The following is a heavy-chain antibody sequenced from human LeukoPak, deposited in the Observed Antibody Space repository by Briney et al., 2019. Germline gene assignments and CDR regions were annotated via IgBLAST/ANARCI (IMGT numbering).Heavy chain of an antibody. CDR3: ARGITRNWFDP. V-gene: IGHV4-34*01. CDR2: INHSGST. J-gene: IGHJ5*02. Sequence: SETLSLTCAVYGGSFSGYYWSWIRQPPGKGLEWIGEINHSGSTNYNPSLKSRVTISVDTSKNQFSLKLSSVTAADTAVYYCARGITRNWFDPWGQGTLVTVSS. CDR1: GGSFSGYY. D-gene: IGHD3-3*01.